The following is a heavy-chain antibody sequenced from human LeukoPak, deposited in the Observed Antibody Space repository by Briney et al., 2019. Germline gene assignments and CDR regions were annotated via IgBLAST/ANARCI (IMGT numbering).Heavy chain of an antibody. CDR3: ARDVSWTGYRFDY. J-gene: IGHJ4*02. CDR1: GGTFSSYA. V-gene: IGHV1-69*05. CDR2: IIPMFGSV. Sequence: SVKVSCKASGGTFSSYAINWVRQAPGQGLEWMGGIIPMFGSVNYAQKFQGRVTITTDESTGTVYMELSSLRSEDTALYYCARDVSWTGYRFDYWGQGTLVTVSS. D-gene: IGHD3/OR15-3a*01.